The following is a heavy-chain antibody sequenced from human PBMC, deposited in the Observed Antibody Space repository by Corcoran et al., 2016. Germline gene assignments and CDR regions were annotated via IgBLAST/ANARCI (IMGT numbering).Heavy chain of an antibody. Sequence: QVQLVESGGGVVQPGRSLRLSCAASGFTFSRYGMHWGRQAPGKGLEWGAVISYDGSNKYYADSVKGRVTISRDNSKNTLYLQMNSMRAEDTAVYYCAKDGHIVVVTAMFDYWGQGTLVTVSS. CDR1: GFTFSRYG. CDR2: ISYDGSNK. J-gene: IGHJ4*02. D-gene: IGHD2-21*02. V-gene: IGHV3-30*18. CDR3: AKDGHIVVVTAMFDY.